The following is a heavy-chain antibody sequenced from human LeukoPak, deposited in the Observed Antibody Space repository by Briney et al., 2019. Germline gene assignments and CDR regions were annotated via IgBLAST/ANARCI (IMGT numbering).Heavy chain of an antibody. V-gene: IGHV1-18*01. CDR1: GYTFTSYG. J-gene: IGHJ6*02. D-gene: IGHD2-21*01. Sequence: ATVKVSCKASGYTFTSYGISWVRQAPGQGLEWMGWISAYNGNTNYAQKLQGRVTMTTDTSTSTAYMELRSLRSDDTAVYYCARDIGVGRYYYYYNGMDVWGQGTTVTVSS. CDR3: ARDIGVGRYYYYYNGMDV. CDR2: ISAYNGNT.